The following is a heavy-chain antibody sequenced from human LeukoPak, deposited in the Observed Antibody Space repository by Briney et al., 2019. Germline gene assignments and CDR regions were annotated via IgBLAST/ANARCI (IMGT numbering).Heavy chain of an antibody. CDR3: AKDEATIGYSYYYMDV. D-gene: IGHD5-12*01. CDR2: VRYDSTKK. V-gene: IGHV3-30*02. J-gene: IGHJ6*03. Sequence: PGGSLRLSCAAYGFTFRNYGIHWVRQAPGKGLEWVAFVRYDSTKKYYADSVKGRFTIPRDNFKNTLDLQMNSLRPEDTAVYHCAKDEATIGYSYYYMDVWGKGTMVTISS. CDR1: GFTFRNYG.